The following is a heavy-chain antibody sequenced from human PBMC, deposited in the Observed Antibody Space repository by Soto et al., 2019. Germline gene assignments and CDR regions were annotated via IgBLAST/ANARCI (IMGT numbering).Heavy chain of an antibody. D-gene: IGHD3-3*01. Sequence: ASVKVSCKVSGYTITELSMHWVRQAPGKGLEWMGGFDPEDGETIYAQKFQGRVTMTEDTSTDTAYMELSSLRSEDTAVYYCETANRYYDFWSVYNNGGKGTLVTVSS. CDR3: ETANRYYDFWSVYNN. V-gene: IGHV1-24*01. CDR1: GYTITELS. J-gene: IGHJ4*02. CDR2: FDPEDGET.